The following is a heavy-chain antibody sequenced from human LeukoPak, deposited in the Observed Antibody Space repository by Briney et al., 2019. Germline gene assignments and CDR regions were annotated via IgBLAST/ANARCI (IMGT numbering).Heavy chain of an antibody. CDR3: AKDSGYSFIGGAFDI. CDR2: ISGSGGST. Sequence: PGGSLRLSCAASGFTFSSYAMSWVRQAPGKGLEWVSAISGSGGSTYYADSGTGRFTISRDNSKNTLYLQRNSLRAEDTAVYYCAKDSGYSFIGGAFDIWGQGTMVTVSS. V-gene: IGHV3-23*01. D-gene: IGHD6-13*01. CDR1: GFTFSSYA. J-gene: IGHJ3*02.